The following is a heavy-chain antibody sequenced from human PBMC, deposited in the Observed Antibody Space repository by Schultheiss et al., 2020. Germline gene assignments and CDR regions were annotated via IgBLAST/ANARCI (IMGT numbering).Heavy chain of an antibody. J-gene: IGHJ3*02. Sequence: GGSLRLSCAASGFTFSSYVMHWVRQAPGKGLEWVAVISYDGSNKYYADSVKGRFTISRDNSKNTLYLQMNSLRAEDTAVYYCARDRGEQGGDAFDIWGQGTMVTVSS. CDR3: ARDRGEQGGDAFDI. V-gene: IGHV3-30-3*01. D-gene: IGHD1/OR15-1a*01. CDR1: GFTFSSYV. CDR2: ISYDGSNK.